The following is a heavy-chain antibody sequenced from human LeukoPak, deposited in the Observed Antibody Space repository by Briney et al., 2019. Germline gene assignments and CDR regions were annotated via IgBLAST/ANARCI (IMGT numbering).Heavy chain of an antibody. CDR1: GFTFSSYG. J-gene: IGHJ4*02. D-gene: IGHD4-23*01. CDR2: IRYDGSNK. V-gene: IGHV3-30*02. Sequence: PGGSLRLSCAASGFTFSSYGMHWVRRAPGKGLEWVAFIRYDGSNKYYADSVKGRFTISRDNSKNTLYLQMNSLRAEDTAVYYCAKVLPYGGLYYFDYWGQGTLVTVSS. CDR3: AKVLPYGGLYYFDY.